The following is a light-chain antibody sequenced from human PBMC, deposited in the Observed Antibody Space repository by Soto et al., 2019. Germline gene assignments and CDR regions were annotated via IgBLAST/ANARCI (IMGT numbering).Light chain of an antibody. CDR3: TSHTGGSTYV. Sequence: QSALPQPASVSGSPGQSITISCTGTTSDLGSYNYVSWYQHHPGKAPKLMIYEVNNRPSGISNRFSGSKSGNTASLTISGLQAEDEAEYYCTSHTGGSTYVFGTGTKVTVL. V-gene: IGLV2-14*01. CDR1: TSDLGSYNY. J-gene: IGLJ1*01. CDR2: EVN.